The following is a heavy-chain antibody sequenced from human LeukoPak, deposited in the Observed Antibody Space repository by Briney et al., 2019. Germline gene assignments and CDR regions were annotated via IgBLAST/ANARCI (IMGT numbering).Heavy chain of an antibody. Sequence: GGSLRLSCAASGFTFSNAWMSWVRQAPGRGLEWVGRIKSKTDGGTTDYAAPVKGRFTISRDDSKNTLYLQMNSLKTEDTDVYYCTTEGGPYCGGDCYFFDYWGQGTLVTVSS. J-gene: IGHJ4*02. CDR1: GFTFSNAW. D-gene: IGHD2-21*02. CDR3: TTEGGPYCGGDCYFFDY. V-gene: IGHV3-15*01. CDR2: IKSKTDGGTT.